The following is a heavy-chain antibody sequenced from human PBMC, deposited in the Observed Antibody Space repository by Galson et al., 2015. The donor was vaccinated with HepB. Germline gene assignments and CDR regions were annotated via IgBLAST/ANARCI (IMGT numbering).Heavy chain of an antibody. J-gene: IGHJ3*01. CDR2: INTNNGKT. Sequence: SVKVSCKASGYTFGSYGISWVRQAPGQGLEWMGWINTNNGKTTYTQKLQGRVSMTTDTSTSTAYMELRSLRSDDTAVYYCARQAWTTVVTSAFDLWGQGTMVTVSS. CDR3: ARQAWTTVVTSAFDL. D-gene: IGHD4-23*01. CDR1: GYTFGSYG. V-gene: IGHV1-18*01.